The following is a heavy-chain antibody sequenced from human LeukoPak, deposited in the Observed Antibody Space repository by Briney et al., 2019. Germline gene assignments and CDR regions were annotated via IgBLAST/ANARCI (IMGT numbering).Heavy chain of an antibody. CDR3: ARDGYCSGGSCGEIDY. V-gene: IGHV3-48*03. CDR1: GFTFSSYE. J-gene: IGHJ4*02. Sequence: GGSLRLSCAASGFTFSSYEMNWVRQAPGKGLEWVSYISSSGSTIYYADSVKGRFTISRDNAKNSLYLQMNSLRAEDTAVYYCARDGYCSGGSCGEIDYWGQGTLVTVSS. D-gene: IGHD2-15*01. CDR2: ISSSGSTI.